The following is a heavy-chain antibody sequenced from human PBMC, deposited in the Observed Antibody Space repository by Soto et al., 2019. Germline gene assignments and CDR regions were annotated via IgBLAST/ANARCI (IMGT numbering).Heavy chain of an antibody. D-gene: IGHD3-3*01. CDR3: ARDTTIFGVVPGDWFDP. CDR2: IYTSGST. V-gene: IGHV4-4*07. CDR1: GGSISSYY. J-gene: IGHJ5*02. Sequence: SETLSLTCTVSGGSISSYYWSWIRQPAGKGLEWIGRIYTSGSTNYNPSLKSRVTMSVDTSKNQFSLKLSSVTAADTAVYYCARDTTIFGVVPGDWFDPWGQGTLVTVSS.